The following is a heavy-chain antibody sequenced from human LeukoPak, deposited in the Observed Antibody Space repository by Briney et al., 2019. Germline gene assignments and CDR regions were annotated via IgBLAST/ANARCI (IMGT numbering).Heavy chain of an antibody. CDR1: GYTFTSYG. CDR2: ISAYNGNT. Sequence: ASVKVSCKASGYTFTSYGISWVRQAPGQGLEWMGWISAYNGNTNYAQKLQGRVTMTTDTSTSTAYMELRSLRSDDTAVYYCARSTYYYDSSGPLRGGYYYYYGMDVWGQGTTVTVSS. CDR3: ARSTYYYDSSGPLRGGYYYYYGMDV. D-gene: IGHD3-22*01. V-gene: IGHV1-18*01. J-gene: IGHJ6*02.